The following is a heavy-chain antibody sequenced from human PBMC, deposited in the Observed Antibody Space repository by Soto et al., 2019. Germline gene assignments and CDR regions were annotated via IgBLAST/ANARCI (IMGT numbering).Heavy chain of an antibody. V-gene: IGHV4-34*01. CDR3: SRGRRGITMIVVVTTRQWDY. CDR2: INHSGST. CDR1: GGSFSGYY. D-gene: IGHD3-22*01. Sequence: SETLSLTCAVYGGSFSGYYWSWIRQPPGKGLEWIGEINHSGSTNYNPSLKSRVTISVDTSKNQFSLKLSSVTAADTAVYYCSRGRRGITMIVVVTTRQWDYWGQGTLVTVSS. J-gene: IGHJ4*02.